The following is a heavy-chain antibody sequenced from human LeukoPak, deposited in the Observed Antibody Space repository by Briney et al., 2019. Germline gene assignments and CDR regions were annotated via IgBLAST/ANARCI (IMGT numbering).Heavy chain of an antibody. V-gene: IGHV4-34*01. CDR3: ARGRVYYYDSSGYSRRFDP. CDR1: GGSFSGYY. J-gene: IGHJ5*02. D-gene: IGHD3-22*01. CDR2: INHSGST. Sequence: SETLSLTCAVYGGSFSGYYWSWIRQPPGKGLEWIGEINHSGSTNYNPSLKSRVTISVDTSKNQFSLKLSSVTAADTAVYYCARGRVYYYDSSGYSRRFDPWGQGTLVTVSS.